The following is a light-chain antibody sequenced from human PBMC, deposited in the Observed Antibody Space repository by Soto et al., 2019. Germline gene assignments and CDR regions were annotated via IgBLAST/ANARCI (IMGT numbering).Light chain of an antibody. CDR2: DVT. J-gene: IGLJ1*01. CDR3: CSYAGSPYV. CDR1: SSDVGSFNY. Sequence: QSALTQPRSVSGSPGQSVAISCTGTSSDVGSFNYVSWYQQHPDKAPKLMIYDVTKRPSGVPDRFSGSKSGNTASLTISGLQAEDEADYYCCSYAGSPYVFGTVTQLTVL. V-gene: IGLV2-11*01.